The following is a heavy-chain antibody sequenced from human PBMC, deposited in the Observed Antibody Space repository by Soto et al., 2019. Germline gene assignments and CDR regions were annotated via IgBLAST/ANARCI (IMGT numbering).Heavy chain of an antibody. CDR3: ARDWEDIVLKGAFFLNDY. V-gene: IGHV1-18*01. D-gene: IGHD2-8*01. CDR2: ISAYNGNT. J-gene: IGHJ4*02. CDR1: GYTFTSYG. Sequence: ASVKVSCKASGYTFTSYGISWVRQAPGQGLEWMGWISAYNGNTNYAQKLQGRVTMTTDTSTSTAYMELRSLRSDDTAVYYCARDWEDIVLKGAFFLNDYRGQGTLVTVSS.